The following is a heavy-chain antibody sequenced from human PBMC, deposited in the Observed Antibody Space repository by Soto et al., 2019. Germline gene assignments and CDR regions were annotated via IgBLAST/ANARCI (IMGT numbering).Heavy chain of an antibody. CDR2: VNHRGTT. V-gene: IGHV4-34*01. CDR1: GGSFSEYY. J-gene: IGHJ5*01. D-gene: IGHD5-18*01. Sequence: YETLSLTCAVYGGSFSEYYWSWIRQPAGKGLGWIGEVNHRGTTNYSPSLKSRVTMSVDTSKNQFSLKLSSVTAADTAVYYCARGWIQEWYLSAWFDFWGPGTLVTVSS. CDR3: ARGWIQEWYLSAWFDF.